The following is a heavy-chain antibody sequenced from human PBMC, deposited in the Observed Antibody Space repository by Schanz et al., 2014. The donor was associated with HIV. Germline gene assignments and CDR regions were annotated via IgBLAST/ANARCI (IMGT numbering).Heavy chain of an antibody. CDR1: GFTFSSYG. Sequence: VQLVESGGGVVQPGRSLRLSCAASGFTFSSYGMNWVRQAPGKGLEWVSSISSTGGYIYYADSVRGRFTISRDNSRKTLYLQMNSLRVEDTAVYYCARDWRPNYDFWSGSIGVIGMDVWGQGTTVTVSS. V-gene: IGHV3-21*01. CDR3: ARDWRPNYDFWSGSIGVIGMDV. CDR2: ISSTGGYI. D-gene: IGHD3-3*01. J-gene: IGHJ6*02.